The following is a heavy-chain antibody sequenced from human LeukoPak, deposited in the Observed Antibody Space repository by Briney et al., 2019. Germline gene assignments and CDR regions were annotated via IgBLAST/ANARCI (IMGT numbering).Heavy chain of an antibody. Sequence: PSETLSLTCTVSGGSLTSSTYYWGWIRQPPGKGLEWIGTIHYTGRTYYNPSLKSRLTISVDTSTNHFSLKLTTATAADTAVYYCTRSVPVAGIISWGQGILVTVSS. CDR1: GGSLTSSTYY. CDR2: IHYTGRT. CDR3: TRSVPVAGIIS. V-gene: IGHV4-39*07. D-gene: IGHD6-19*01. J-gene: IGHJ5*02.